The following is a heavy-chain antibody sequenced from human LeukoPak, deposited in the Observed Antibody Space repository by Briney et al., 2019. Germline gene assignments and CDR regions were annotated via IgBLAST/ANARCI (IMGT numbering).Heavy chain of an antibody. CDR1: GCSISSYY. Sequence: PSETLSLTCTVSGCSISSYYWSWIRQPPGKGLEWIGYIYYSGSTNYNPSLKSRVTISVDTSKNQFSLKLSSVTAADTAVYYCARGRGSYWAYWGQGTLVTVSS. CDR2: IYYSGST. J-gene: IGHJ4*02. V-gene: IGHV4-59*01. D-gene: IGHD1-26*01. CDR3: ARGRGSYWAY.